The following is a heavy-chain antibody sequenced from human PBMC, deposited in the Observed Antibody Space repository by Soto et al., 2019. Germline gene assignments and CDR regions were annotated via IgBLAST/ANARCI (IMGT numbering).Heavy chain of an antibody. V-gene: IGHV3-21*01. D-gene: IGHD3-3*01. CDR3: AKERGSTIFGVVTQPFDY. CDR1: GFTFSSYS. J-gene: IGHJ4*02. CDR2: ISSSSSYI. Sequence: GVSLRPSCAASGFTFSSYSMNWVRQAPGKGLEWVSSISSSSSYIYYADSVKGRFTISRDNSKNSLYLQMNSLRAEDTAVYYCAKERGSTIFGVVTQPFDYCGQGTLVTVSS.